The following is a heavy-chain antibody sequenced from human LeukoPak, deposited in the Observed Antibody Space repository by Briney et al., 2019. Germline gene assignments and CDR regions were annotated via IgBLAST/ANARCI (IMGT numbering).Heavy chain of an antibody. Sequence: GGSLRLSCAASGFTFSGYSMNWVRQAPGKGLEWVSSISSSSSYIYYADSMKGRFTVSRDNARNSVYLQMNSQRAEDTAVYYCAKVGSDPAMVLWGQGTLVTVSS. CDR2: ISSSSSYI. J-gene: IGHJ4*02. CDR3: AKVGSDPAMVL. V-gene: IGHV3-21*01. CDR1: GFTFSGYS. D-gene: IGHD5-18*01.